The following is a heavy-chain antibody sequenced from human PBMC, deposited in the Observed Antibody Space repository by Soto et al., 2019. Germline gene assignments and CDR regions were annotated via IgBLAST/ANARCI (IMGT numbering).Heavy chain of an antibody. CDR3: ARYTDFWSGYRHFDY. Sequence: PSETLSLTCAVYGGSFSGYYWSWIRQPPGKGLEWIGEINHSGSTNYNPSRKSRVTISVDTSKNQFSLKLSSVTAADTAVYYCARYTDFWSGYRHFDYWGQGTLVTVSS. V-gene: IGHV4-34*01. CDR2: INHSGST. D-gene: IGHD3-3*01. CDR1: GGSFSGYY. J-gene: IGHJ4*02.